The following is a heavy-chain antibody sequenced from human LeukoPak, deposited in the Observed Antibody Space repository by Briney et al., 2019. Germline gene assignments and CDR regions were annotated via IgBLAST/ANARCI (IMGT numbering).Heavy chain of an antibody. Sequence: ASVKVSCKASGYTFTGYYMHWVRQAPGQGLEWMGWINPNSGGTNYAQKFQGRVTMTTDTSTSTAYMELTSLRSDDTAVYYCARDQRNSGSYRFEYWGQGTLVTVSS. J-gene: IGHJ4*02. CDR3: ARDQRNSGSYRFEY. CDR2: INPNSGGT. CDR1: GYTFTGYY. D-gene: IGHD1-26*01. V-gene: IGHV1-2*02.